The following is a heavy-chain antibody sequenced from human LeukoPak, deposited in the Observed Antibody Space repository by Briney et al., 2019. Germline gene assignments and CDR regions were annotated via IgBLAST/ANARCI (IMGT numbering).Heavy chain of an antibody. Sequence: GGSLRLSCAASGFTVNSNYMSWVRQAPGKGLERVSIIYKDGRTYYADSVKGRFTISRDNSRNMLYLQMNSLRAEDTAVYYCAKGEIQLWSTVDYWGQGTLVTVSS. V-gene: IGHV3-53*01. CDR1: GFTVNSNY. D-gene: IGHD5-18*01. J-gene: IGHJ4*02. CDR3: AKGEIQLWSTVDY. CDR2: IYKDGRT.